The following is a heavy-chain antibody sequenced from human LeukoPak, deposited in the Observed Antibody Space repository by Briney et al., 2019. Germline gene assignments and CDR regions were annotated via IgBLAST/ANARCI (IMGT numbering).Heavy chain of an antibody. CDR3: AREPPGY. CDR2: IYTNGGA. CDR1: GGSVTSGNYY. Sequence: SETLSLTCTVSGGSVTSGNYYWNWIRQPAGKGLERIGRIYTNGGASYNPSLKSRVTISIDASKNQFSLKLSSVTAADTAVYYCAREPPGYWGQGILVTVSS. V-gene: IGHV4-61*02. J-gene: IGHJ4*02.